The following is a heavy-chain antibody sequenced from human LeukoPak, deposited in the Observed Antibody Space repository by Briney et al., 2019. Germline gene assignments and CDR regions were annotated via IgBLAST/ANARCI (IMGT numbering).Heavy chain of an antibody. J-gene: IGHJ6*03. V-gene: IGHV4-4*07. D-gene: IGHD3-3*01. CDR2: IYTSGST. Sequence: SETLSLTCTVSGGSISRYYWSWIRQPAGKGLEGIGRIYTSGSTNYNPALKSRVTMSVDPSKNQFPLKLSSVTAADTAVYYCARDNSIFGVVTPGYYYYHMDVWGNGTAVTVPS. CDR3: ARDNSIFGVVTPGYYYYHMDV. CDR1: GGSISRYY.